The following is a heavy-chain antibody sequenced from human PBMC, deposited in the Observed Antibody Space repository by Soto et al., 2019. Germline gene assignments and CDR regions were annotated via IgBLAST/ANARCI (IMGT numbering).Heavy chain of an antibody. CDR1: EFTFSGSS. V-gene: IGHV3-73*01. Sequence: GGSLRLSCAASEFTFSGSSMHWVRQASGKGLEWVGRMRSKSDNYATAYAASVKGRFTISRDDSKNTAYLQMNSLKTEDTAVYYCTPGSGSHMDVWGKGTTVTVSS. J-gene: IGHJ6*04. CDR3: TPGSGSHMDV. CDR2: MRSKSDNYAT. D-gene: IGHD3-10*01.